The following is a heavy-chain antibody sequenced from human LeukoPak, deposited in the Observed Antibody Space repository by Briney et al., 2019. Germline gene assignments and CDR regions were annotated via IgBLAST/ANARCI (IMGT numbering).Heavy chain of an antibody. Sequence: SETLSLTCTVSGGSISSYYWSWIRQPAGKGLEWIGRIYTSGSTNYNPSLKSRVTMSVDTSKNQFSLKLSSVTAADTAVYYCARGLYYYDSSGYYFPWGQGTLVTVSS. V-gene: IGHV4-4*07. J-gene: IGHJ5*02. CDR1: GGSISSYY. CDR2: IYTSGST. CDR3: ARGLYYYDSSGYYFP. D-gene: IGHD3-22*01.